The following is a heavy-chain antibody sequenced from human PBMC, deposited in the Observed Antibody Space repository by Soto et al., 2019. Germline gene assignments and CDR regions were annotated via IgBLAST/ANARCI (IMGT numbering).Heavy chain of an antibody. CDR1: GYTLTELS. Sequence: AAGKVSCKVSGYTLTELSMHWVRQAPGKGLEWMGGFDPEDGETIYAQKFQGRVTMTEDTSTDTAYMELSSLRSEDTAVYYCATIAVSSGYSYIVYRGPGTLAPVS. CDR3: ATIAVSSGYSYIVY. J-gene: IGHJ4*01. V-gene: IGHV1-24*01. CDR2: FDPEDGET. D-gene: IGHD3-22*01.